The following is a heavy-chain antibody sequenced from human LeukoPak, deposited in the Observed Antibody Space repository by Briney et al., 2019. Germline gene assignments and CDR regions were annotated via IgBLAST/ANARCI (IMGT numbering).Heavy chain of an antibody. V-gene: IGHV3-23*01. D-gene: IGHD6-19*01. CDR2: ISGRGGST. CDR1: GFTFSSYA. J-gene: IGHJ4*02. CDR3: AKHPYSSGWYNFDY. Sequence: GGSLRLSCAASGFTFSSYAMSWVRQAPGKGLEWVSVISGRGGSTYYADSVKGRFIISRDNSKNTLDLQMNSLRAEDTAVYYCAKHPYSSGWYNFDYWGQGTLVTVSS.